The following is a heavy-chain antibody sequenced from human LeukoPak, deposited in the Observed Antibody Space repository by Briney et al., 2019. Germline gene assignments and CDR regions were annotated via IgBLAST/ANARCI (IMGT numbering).Heavy chain of an antibody. CDR2: ISSSGSTI. D-gene: IGHD5-12*01. CDR1: GFTFSDYY. Sequence: PGGSLRLSCAASGFTFSDYYMSWIRQAPGKGLEWVSYISSSGSTIYYADSVKGRFTISRDNAKNSLYLQMNSLRAEDTAVYYCARGGLNSGYQFRLPYAFDIWGQGTMVTVSS. J-gene: IGHJ3*02. CDR3: ARGGLNSGYQFRLPYAFDI. V-gene: IGHV3-11*01.